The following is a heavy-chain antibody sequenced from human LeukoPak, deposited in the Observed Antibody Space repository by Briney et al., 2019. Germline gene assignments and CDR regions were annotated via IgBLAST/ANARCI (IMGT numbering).Heavy chain of an antibody. CDR2: IREDGSGQ. Sequence: QPGGSLRLSCEASGFIFRRSWMTWVRQAPGKGLEWVANIREDGSGQFYVDSVKGRFTISRDNAKNSLYLQMNSLRVDDTAMYYCAKGGAAFAEAAVWGKGTSVTVAS. CDR1: GFIFRRSW. D-gene: IGHD2-15*01. V-gene: IGHV3-7*01. J-gene: IGHJ6*04. CDR3: AKGGAAFAEAAV.